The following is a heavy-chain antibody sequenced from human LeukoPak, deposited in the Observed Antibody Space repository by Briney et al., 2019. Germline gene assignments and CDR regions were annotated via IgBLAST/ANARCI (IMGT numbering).Heavy chain of an antibody. J-gene: IGHJ6*03. Sequence: PGGSLRLSCEASGFTFSSHATSWVRQAPGKGLEWVSGISGSGVSTYYADSVKGRFTISRDDSKNTLYLQINSLRAEDTAVYYCAKGPPSISSRGYYMDVWGKGTTVTVSS. D-gene: IGHD2-2*01. CDR1: GFTFSSHA. CDR3: AKGPPSISSRGYYMDV. CDR2: ISGSGVST. V-gene: IGHV3-23*01.